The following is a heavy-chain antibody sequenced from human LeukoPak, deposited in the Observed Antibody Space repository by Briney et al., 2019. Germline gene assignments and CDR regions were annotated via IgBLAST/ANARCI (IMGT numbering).Heavy chain of an antibody. D-gene: IGHD2-15*01. CDR2: ISGSGGST. CDR3: AKLLSSRFDI. CDR1: GLTFYSSG. Sequence: GSIKISRAASGLTFYSSGMSWARQKKGKGLEWVSAISGSGGSTYYADSVKGRFTISRDNSKNTLYLQMNSLRAEDTAVYYCAKLLSSRFDIWGQGTMVTVSS. V-gene: IGHV3-23*01. J-gene: IGHJ3*02.